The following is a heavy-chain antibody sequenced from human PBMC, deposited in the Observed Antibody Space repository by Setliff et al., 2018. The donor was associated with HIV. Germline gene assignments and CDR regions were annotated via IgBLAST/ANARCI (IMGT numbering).Heavy chain of an antibody. D-gene: IGHD1-1*01. CDR3: ARQLSNSFDY. J-gene: IGHJ4*02. V-gene: IGHV1-18*01. CDR2: NSTYNANT. CDR1: GYSFTTPG. Sequence: ASVKVSCKASGYSFTTPGVSWVRQAPGQGHEWMGWNSTYNANTRISQRFRGSVTMTRDRSINTSYMEFTGLTSDDPAVYYCARQLSNSFDYWGPGSLVTVSS.